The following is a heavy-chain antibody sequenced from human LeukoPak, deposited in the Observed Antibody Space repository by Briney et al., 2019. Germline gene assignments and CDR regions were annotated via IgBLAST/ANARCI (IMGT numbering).Heavy chain of an antibody. CDR2: INPNSGGT. V-gene: IGHV1-2*02. D-gene: IGHD3-10*01. J-gene: IGHJ4*02. Sequence: ASVKVSCKASGYTFTGYYMHWVRQAPGQGLEWMGWINPNSGGTNYAQKFQGRVTMTRDTSISTAYMELSRLRSDDTAVYYCARDRSAAKLNCGSGSPGYWGQGTLVTVSS. CDR1: GYTFTGYY. CDR3: ARDRSAAKLNCGSGSPGY.